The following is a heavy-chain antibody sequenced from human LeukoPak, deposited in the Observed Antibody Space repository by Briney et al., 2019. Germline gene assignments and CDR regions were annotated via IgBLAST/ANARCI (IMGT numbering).Heavy chain of an antibody. CDR2: IYHSGST. D-gene: IGHD1-26*01. CDR1: GGSISSGGYY. CDR3: ARGWEDAFDI. Sequence: SETLSLTCTVSGGSISSGGYYWSWIRQPPGKGLEWIGYIYHSGSTNYNPSLKSRVTISVDTSKNQFSLKLSSVTAADTAVYYCARGWEDAFDIWGQGTMVTVSS. V-gene: IGHV4-30-2*01. J-gene: IGHJ3*02.